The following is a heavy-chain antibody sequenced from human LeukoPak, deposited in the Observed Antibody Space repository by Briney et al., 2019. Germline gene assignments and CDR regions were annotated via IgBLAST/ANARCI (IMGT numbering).Heavy chain of an antibody. CDR3: ASDPPYTSSSAW. V-gene: IGHV1-58*01. J-gene: IGHJ4*02. Sequence: SVKVSCKASGFTFTSTAVQWVRQARGQRLEWIGWILVGSGNTNYAQMFQERVTLTWDVSTSTAYMVLSSLRSEDTAIYYCASDPPYTSSSAWWGQGTLATVSS. CDR1: GFTFTSTA. D-gene: IGHD2-2*01. CDR2: ILVGSGNT.